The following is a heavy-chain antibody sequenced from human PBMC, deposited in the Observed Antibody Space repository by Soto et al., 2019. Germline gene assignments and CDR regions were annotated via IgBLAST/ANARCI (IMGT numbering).Heavy chain of an antibody. D-gene: IGHD1-26*01. V-gene: IGHV3-30-3*01. CDR2: ISYDGSNK. J-gene: IGHJ6*01. Sequence: SKTKSQGPEWVAVISYDGSNKYYTDSVKGRFTISRDNSRNTLYLQMNSLRAVDTAVYYCARGLTWSTGRYTHLYYGIGIWGQGSPVSV. CDR3: ARGLTWSTGRYTHLYYGIGI.